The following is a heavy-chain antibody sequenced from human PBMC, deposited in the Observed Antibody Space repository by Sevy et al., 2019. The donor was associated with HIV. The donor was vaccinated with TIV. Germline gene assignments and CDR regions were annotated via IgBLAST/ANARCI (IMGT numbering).Heavy chain of an antibody. V-gene: IGHV6-1*01. CDR1: GDSVSSSSAA. D-gene: IGHD1-1*01. CDR3: ARGDELNSYYYGMDV. CDR2: TYYRSKWYN. J-gene: IGHJ6*02. Sequence: SQTLSLTCAISGDSVSSSSAAWNWFRQSPSRGLEWLGRTYYRSKWYNNYAVSVKSRVTINPDTSENQFSLHLNSVTPEDTAVYFCARGDELNSYYYGMDVWGPGTTVTVSS.